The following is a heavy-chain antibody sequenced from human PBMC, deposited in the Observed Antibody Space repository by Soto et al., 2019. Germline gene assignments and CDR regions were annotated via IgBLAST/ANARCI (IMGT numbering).Heavy chain of an antibody. Sequence: GGSLSLCCASSGFTFSGYFMHWVRQAPGKGLEWVAVISYDGSNKYYADSVKGRFTISRDNSKNTLYLQMSSLRAEDTAVYYCAKDPPWRRYGSGTYRPPYYFDYWGRGTLVTVSS. CDR1: GFTFSGYF. J-gene: IGHJ4*02. CDR2: ISYDGSNK. CDR3: AKDPPWRRYGSGTYRPPYYFDY. D-gene: IGHD3-10*01. V-gene: IGHV3-30*18.